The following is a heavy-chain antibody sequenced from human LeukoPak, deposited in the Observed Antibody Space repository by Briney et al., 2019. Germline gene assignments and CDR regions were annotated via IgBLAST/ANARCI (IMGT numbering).Heavy chain of an antibody. V-gene: IGHV3-74*01. CDR1: GFDFSSNW. CDR2: INSDGSST. J-gene: IGHJ4*02. D-gene: IGHD5-18*01. Sequence: GGSLRLSCAASGFDFSSNWMHWVRQAPGKGLVWVSRINSDGSSTNYADSVKGRFTISRDNAKNTLYLQMNSLRAEDTAVYYCARDTYTNTWYVDYWGQGTLVTVSS. CDR3: ARDTYTNTWYVDY.